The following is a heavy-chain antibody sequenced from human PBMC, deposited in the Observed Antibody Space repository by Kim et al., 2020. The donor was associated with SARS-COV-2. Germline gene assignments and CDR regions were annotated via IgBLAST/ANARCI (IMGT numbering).Heavy chain of an antibody. CDR3: AREGKRGRSDYYFDY. J-gene: IGHJ4*02. CDR2: INAYNGNT. CDR1: GYTFTSHG. Sequence: ASVKVSCKASGYTFTSHGISWVRQAPGQGLEWMGWINAYNGNTNYVQNLQGRLSLTTDTSTSTAYMELRSLRSDDTAVYYCAREGKRGRSDYYFDYWGQGTLVAVSS. V-gene: IGHV1-18*01.